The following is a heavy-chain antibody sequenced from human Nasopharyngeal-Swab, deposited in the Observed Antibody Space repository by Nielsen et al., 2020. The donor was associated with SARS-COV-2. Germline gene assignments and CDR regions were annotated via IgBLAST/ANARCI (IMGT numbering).Heavy chain of an antibody. CDR2: ISHNSGT. Sequence: SETLSLTCTVSGVSITSQYWSWIRQPPAKGLEWIGYISHNSGTSYNPSLKSRVTMFMDTSTNQFSLRLTSVTAADTAVYDCAKEGATGWFDPCGQGTLVTVSS. V-gene: IGHV4-59*11. CDR1: GVSITSQY. J-gene: IGHJ5*02. CDR3: AKEGATGWFDP.